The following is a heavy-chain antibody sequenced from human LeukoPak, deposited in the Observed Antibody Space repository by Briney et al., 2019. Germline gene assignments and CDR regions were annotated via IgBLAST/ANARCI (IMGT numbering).Heavy chain of an antibody. D-gene: IGHD3-10*01. J-gene: IGHJ6*03. Sequence: PGGSLRLSCAASGFTFSSYSMNWVRQAPGKGLEWVSSISSSSSYIYYADSVKGRFTISRDNAKNSLYLQMNSLRAEDTAVYYCARHLTYYYGSGSAIPGYYYMDVWGKGTTVAVSS. V-gene: IGHV3-21*01. CDR2: ISSSSSYI. CDR1: GFTFSSYS. CDR3: ARHLTYYYGSGSAIPGYYYMDV.